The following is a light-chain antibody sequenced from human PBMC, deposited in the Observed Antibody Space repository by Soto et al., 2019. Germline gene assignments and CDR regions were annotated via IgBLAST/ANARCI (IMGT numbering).Light chain of an antibody. J-gene: IGKJ4*01. CDR1: QDISTL. V-gene: IGKV1D-12*01. CDR2: GAS. Sequence: DIQMTQSPSSVSASIGDTVTITCRASQDISTLLAWYQQKPGKAPKPLIYGASTLESGVPSRFSGRGSGTDFTLTISSLQPEDFATYFCQQADSFPLTFGGGTNVEIK. CDR3: QQADSFPLT.